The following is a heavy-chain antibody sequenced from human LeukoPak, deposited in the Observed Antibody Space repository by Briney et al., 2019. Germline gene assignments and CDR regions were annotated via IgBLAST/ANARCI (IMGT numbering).Heavy chain of an antibody. CDR1: GGSISSYF. V-gene: IGHV4-59*12. Sequence: SETLSLTCTVSGGSISSYFWSWIRRPPGKGLEWIGYIYYSGSTNYNPSLMGRVAISVDTSENHISLQLTSVTAADTAVYYCAREGGPYRPLDYSGQGTLVTVSS. J-gene: IGHJ4*02. CDR3: AREGGPYRPLDY. CDR2: IYYSGST.